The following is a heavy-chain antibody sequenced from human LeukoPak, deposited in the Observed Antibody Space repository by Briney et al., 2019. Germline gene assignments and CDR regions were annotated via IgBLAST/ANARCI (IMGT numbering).Heavy chain of an antibody. CDR2: IYYSGST. D-gene: IGHD2-15*01. V-gene: IGHV4-39*01. CDR3: ARNVGILAPIDY. CDR1: GGSISSSSYY. J-gene: IGHJ4*02. Sequence: SETLSLTCTVSGGSISSSSYYWGWIRQPPGKGLEWIGSIYYSGSTYYNPSLKSRVTISVDTSKNQFSLKLSSVTAADTAVYYCARNVGILAPIDYWGQGTLVTVSS.